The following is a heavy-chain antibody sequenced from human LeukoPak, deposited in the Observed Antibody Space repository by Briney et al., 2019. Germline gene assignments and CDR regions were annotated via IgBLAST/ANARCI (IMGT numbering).Heavy chain of an antibody. J-gene: IGHJ4*02. CDR2: INPNSGGT. D-gene: IGHD5-24*01. CDR1: GYTFTGYY. Sequence: ASVKVSCKASGYTFTGYYMHWVRQAPGQGLEWMGRINPNSGGTNYAQKFQGRVTMTRDTSISTAYMELSRLRSDGTAVYYCARSRRDGYNYDYWGQGTLVAVSS. CDR3: ARSRRDGYNYDY. V-gene: IGHV1-2*06.